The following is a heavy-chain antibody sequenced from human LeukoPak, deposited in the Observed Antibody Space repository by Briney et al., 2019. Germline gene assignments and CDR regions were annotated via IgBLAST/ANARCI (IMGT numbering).Heavy chain of an antibody. Sequence: GGSLRLSCAASGFTFSSDEMNWVRQAPGKGLQWVSDISSSGTTIYYADSVKGRFTTSRDNVKNSLYLQMNSLRAEDTAVYYCARKYCSTTSCLFDNWGQGTLVTVSS. V-gene: IGHV3-48*03. CDR3: ARKYCSTTSCLFDN. J-gene: IGHJ4*02. D-gene: IGHD2-2*01. CDR2: ISSSGTTI. CDR1: GFTFSSDE.